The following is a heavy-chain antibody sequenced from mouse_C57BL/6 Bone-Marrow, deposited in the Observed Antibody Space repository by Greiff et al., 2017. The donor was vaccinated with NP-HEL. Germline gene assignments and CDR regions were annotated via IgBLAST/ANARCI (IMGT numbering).Heavy chain of an antibody. CDR3: ASGYPWYFDV. CDR2: IYPGSGST. J-gene: IGHJ1*03. CDR1: GYTFTSYW. D-gene: IGHD2-2*01. V-gene: IGHV1-55*01. Sequence: QVQLQQPGAELVKPGASVKMSCKASGYTFTSYWITWVKQRPGQGLEWIGDIYPGSGSTNYNEKFKSKATMTADTSSSTAYLQLSSLTSEDSAVYYCASGYPWYFDVWGTGTTVTVSS.